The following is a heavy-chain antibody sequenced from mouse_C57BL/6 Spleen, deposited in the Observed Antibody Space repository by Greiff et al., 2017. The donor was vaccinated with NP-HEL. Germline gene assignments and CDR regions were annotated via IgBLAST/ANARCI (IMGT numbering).Heavy chain of an antibody. Sequence: QVQLQQPGAVLVRPGSSVKLSCKASGYTFTSYWMDWVKQRPGQGLEWIGNIYPSDSETHYNQKFKDKATLTVDKSSSTAYMQLSSLTSEDSAVYYCARYGDNYPFAYWGQGTLVTVSA. V-gene: IGHV1-61*01. D-gene: IGHD1-3*01. CDR2: IYPSDSET. J-gene: IGHJ3*01. CDR1: GYTFTSYW. CDR3: ARYGDNYPFAY.